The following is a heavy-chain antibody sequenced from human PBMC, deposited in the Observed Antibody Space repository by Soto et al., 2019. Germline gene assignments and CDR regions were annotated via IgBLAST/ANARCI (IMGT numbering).Heavy chain of an antibody. V-gene: IGHV1-69*02. CDR1: GGTFSSYT. J-gene: IGHJ5*02. CDR3: ARTRLGQLVLTFDP. Sequence: SVKVSCKASGGTFSSYTISWVRQAPGQGLEWMGRTIPILGIANYAQKFQGRVTITADKSTSTAYMELSSLRSEDTAVYYCARTRLGQLVLTFDPWGQGTLVTVSS. CDR2: TIPILGIA. D-gene: IGHD6-6*01.